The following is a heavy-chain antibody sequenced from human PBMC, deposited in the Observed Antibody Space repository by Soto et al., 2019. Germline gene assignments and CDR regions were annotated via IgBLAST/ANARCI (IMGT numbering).Heavy chain of an antibody. J-gene: IGHJ1*01. CDR1: GGSISSYY. Sequence: PSETLSLTCTVSGGSISSYYWGWIRQPPGKGLEWIGYIYYSGSTNYNPSLKSRVTISVDTSKNQFSLKLSSLTAAATAVYYCARHFGDIPEYFQHWGQGTLVTVSS. CDR2: IYYSGST. CDR3: ARHFGDIPEYFQH. V-gene: IGHV4-59*08. D-gene: IGHD3-10*01.